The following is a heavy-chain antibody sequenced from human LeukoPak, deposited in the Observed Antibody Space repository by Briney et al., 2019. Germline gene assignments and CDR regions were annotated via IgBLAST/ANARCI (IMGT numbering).Heavy chain of an antibody. Sequence: SETLSLTCTVSGYSISSGYYWGWIRQPPGKGLEWIGSIYHSGSTYYNPSLKSRVTISVDTSKNQFSLKLSSVTAADTAVYYCAIGYSGSWYVDVWGKGTTVTVSS. J-gene: IGHJ6*03. CDR3: AIGYSGSWYVDV. V-gene: IGHV4-38-2*02. CDR1: GYSISSGYY. D-gene: IGHD6-13*01. CDR2: IYHSGST.